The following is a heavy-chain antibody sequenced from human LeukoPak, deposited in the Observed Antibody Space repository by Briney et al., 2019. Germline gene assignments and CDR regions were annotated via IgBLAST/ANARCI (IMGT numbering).Heavy chain of an antibody. Sequence: GESLRLSCAASGFTFSTYSMNWLRLAPGKGLEWVSSISPDSNYKYYVDSVKGRFTISRDNAKSSLYLQMNSLRAEDTAVYYCARDWAAAGTGDSIEYFQHWGQGTLVTVSS. J-gene: IGHJ1*01. CDR1: GFTFSTYS. D-gene: IGHD6-13*01. CDR2: ISPDSNYK. CDR3: ARDWAAAGTGDSIEYFQH. V-gene: IGHV3-21*04.